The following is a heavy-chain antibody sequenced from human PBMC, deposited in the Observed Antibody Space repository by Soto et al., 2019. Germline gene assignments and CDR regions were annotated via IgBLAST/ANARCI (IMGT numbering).Heavy chain of an antibody. CDR2: ISGSGSTI. CDR1: GFTFSDYY. V-gene: IGHV3-11*01. CDR3: ARDWSSSSCYGYFQH. J-gene: IGHJ1*01. Sequence: QVQLVESGGGLVKPGGSLRLSCAASGFTFSDYYMSWIRQAPGKGLEWVSHISGSGSTIYFADSVNGRFTISRDNAKNSLYLQMNSLGAEDTAVYYCARDWSSSSCYGYFQHWGQGTRVTVSS. D-gene: IGHD2-2*01.